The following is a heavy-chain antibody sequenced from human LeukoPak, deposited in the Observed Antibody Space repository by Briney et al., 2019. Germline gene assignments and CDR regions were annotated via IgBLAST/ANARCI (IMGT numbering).Heavy chain of an antibody. V-gene: IGHV4-59*08. Sequence: PSETLSLTCTVSGGSISSYYWSWIRQPPGKGLEWIGYIYYSGSTNYSPSLKSRITISVDPSKNQFSLKLSSVTAADTAVYYCARVSGLYYGSGRTDFLDAFDIWGQGTMVTVSS. J-gene: IGHJ3*02. CDR1: GGSISSYY. CDR3: ARVSGLYYGSGRTDFLDAFDI. CDR2: IYYSGST. D-gene: IGHD3-10*01.